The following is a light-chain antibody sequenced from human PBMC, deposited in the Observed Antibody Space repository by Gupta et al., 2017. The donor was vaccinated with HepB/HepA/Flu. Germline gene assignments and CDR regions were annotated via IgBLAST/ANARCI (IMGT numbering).Light chain of an antibody. Sequence: VMTQSPDSVAVYLGERATINCKPSQNILLAANNKYYLAWYQQKAGQPPKLLIYWASTRESGVPDRFSGSGSGTDFTLTISSLQAEDVAVYFCLQYYSSPWTFGQGTKVEIK. V-gene: IGKV4-1*01. CDR2: WAS. CDR3: LQYYSSPWT. J-gene: IGKJ1*01. CDR1: QNILLAANNKYY.